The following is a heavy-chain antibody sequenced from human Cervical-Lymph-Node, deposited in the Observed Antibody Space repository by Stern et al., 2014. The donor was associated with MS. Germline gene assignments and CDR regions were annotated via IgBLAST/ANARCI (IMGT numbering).Heavy chain of an antibody. V-gene: IGHV4-30-2*01. CDR2: IYQGWST. D-gene: IGHD4-17*01. CDR3: ARSSTVTPNAFDI. J-gene: IGHJ3*02. Sequence: QVQLQESGSGLVKPSQTLSLTCAVSGGSISSGGYSWSWIRQPPGKGLEWIGHIYQGWSTYDTQPPKIGVTIAVDRSKTRSPRKRSSVTAEDTAVYYCARSSTVTPNAFDIWGQGTMVTVSS. CDR1: GGSISSGGYS.